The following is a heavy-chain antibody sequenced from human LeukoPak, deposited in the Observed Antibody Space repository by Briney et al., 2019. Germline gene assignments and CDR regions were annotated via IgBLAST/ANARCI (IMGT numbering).Heavy chain of an antibody. CDR3: ARDLNYYDSSGYCYFDY. Sequence: GGSLRLSCAASGFTFSSYWMSWVRQAPGKGLEWVANIKQDGSEKYYVDSVKGRFTISRDNAKNSLYLQMNGLRAEDTAVYYCARDLNYYDSSGYCYFDYWGQGTLVTVSS. V-gene: IGHV3-7*01. J-gene: IGHJ4*02. CDR2: IKQDGSEK. CDR1: GFTFSSYW. D-gene: IGHD3-22*01.